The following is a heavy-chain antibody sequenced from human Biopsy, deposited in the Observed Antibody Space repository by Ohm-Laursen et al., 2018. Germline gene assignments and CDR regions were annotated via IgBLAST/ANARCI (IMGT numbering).Heavy chain of an antibody. CDR2: SYSGGDT. CDR1: GLTDYNKN. CDR3: ARGPSGVATIG. Sequence: SLRLSRADSGLTDYNKNMNGVGQAPGRGLEWVALSYSGGDTRYADPVKGRFTISRDSSKNTLYLQMNSLRVEDTAVYYCARGPSGVATIGRGQGTLVTVSS. J-gene: IGHJ4*02. D-gene: IGHD5-24*01. V-gene: IGHV3-66*01.